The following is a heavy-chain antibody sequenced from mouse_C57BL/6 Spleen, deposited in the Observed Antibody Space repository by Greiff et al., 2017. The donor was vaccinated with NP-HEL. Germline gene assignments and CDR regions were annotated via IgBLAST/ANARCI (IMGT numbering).Heavy chain of an antibody. V-gene: IGHV1-55*01. Sequence: VQLQQSGAELVKPGASVKMSCKASGHTFTSYWITWVKQRPGQGLEWIGDIYPGSGSTNYNEKFKSKATLTVDTSSSTAYMQLSSLTSEDSAVYYCARGTYDYDDWYFDVWGTGTTVTVSS. CDR3: ARGTYDYDDWYFDV. D-gene: IGHD2-4*01. J-gene: IGHJ1*03. CDR1: GHTFTSYW. CDR2: IYPGSGST.